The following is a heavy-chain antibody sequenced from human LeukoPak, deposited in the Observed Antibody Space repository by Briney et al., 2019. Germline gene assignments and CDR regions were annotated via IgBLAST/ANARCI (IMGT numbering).Heavy chain of an antibody. D-gene: IGHD3-10*01. J-gene: IGHJ4*02. Sequence: ASVKVFCKASGYTFTSYGISWVRQAPGQGLEWMGWISAYNGNTNYAQKLQGRVTMTTDTSTSTAYMEPRSLRSDDTAVYYCARVHVLLWFGEVYYFDYWGQGTLVTVSS. V-gene: IGHV1-18*01. CDR2: ISAYNGNT. CDR1: GYTFTSYG. CDR3: ARVHVLLWFGEVYYFDY.